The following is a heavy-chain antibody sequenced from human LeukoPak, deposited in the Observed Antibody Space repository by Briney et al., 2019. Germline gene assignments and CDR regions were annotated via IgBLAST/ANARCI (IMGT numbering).Heavy chain of an antibody. V-gene: IGHV3-43D*04. D-gene: IGHD6-19*01. CDR3: AKASVAGDYFDY. J-gene: IGHJ4*02. Sequence: GGSLRLSCAASGFTFDDYAMHWVRQAPGKGLEGVSLISWDGGSTYYADYVKGGFTISRDNSKNSLYLQMNSLRAEDTALYYCAKASVAGDYFDYWGQGTLVTVSS. CDR1: GFTFDDYA. CDR2: ISWDGGST.